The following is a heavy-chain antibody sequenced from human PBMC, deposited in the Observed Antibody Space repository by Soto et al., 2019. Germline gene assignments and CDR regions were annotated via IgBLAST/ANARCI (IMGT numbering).Heavy chain of an antibody. CDR3: ATDNSDTVDYAMDF. V-gene: IGHV3-15*07. CDR1: GVSFSKAW. D-gene: IGHD2-21*01. CDR2: IKRKVDGETT. Sequence: EVQLVEFGGDLVKPGGSLRLACGGSGVSFSKAWMNWVRQAPGKGLEWVGRIKRKVDGETTDYAAPVKGRFTISRDDSINTLYLQMNSLKTADTAVYYCATDNSDTVDYAMDFWGQGTTVTVSS. J-gene: IGHJ6*02.